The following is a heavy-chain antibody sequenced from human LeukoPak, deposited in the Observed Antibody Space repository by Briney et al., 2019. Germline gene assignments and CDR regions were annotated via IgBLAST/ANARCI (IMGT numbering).Heavy chain of an antibody. Sequence: SETLSLTCTVSGGSISSSSYYWGWIRQPPGKGLEWIGSIYYSGSTYSNPSPKSRVTISVDTSKNQYSLKLSSVTAADTAVYYCATRGNEVGAISFGYWGQGTLVTVSS. V-gene: IGHV4-39*01. CDR3: ATRGNEVGAISFGY. D-gene: IGHD1-26*01. J-gene: IGHJ4*02. CDR1: GGSISSSSYY. CDR2: IYYSGST.